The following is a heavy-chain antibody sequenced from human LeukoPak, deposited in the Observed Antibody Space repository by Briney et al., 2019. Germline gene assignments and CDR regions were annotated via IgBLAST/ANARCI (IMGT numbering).Heavy chain of an antibody. CDR3: ARQWLVEENWFDP. Sequence: GESLKISCKGSGYSFTSYWVGWVRQMPGKGLEWMGIIHPGDSDTRYSPSFQGQVTISADKSISTAYLQWSSLKASDTAMYYCARQWLVEENWFDPWGQGTLVTVSS. J-gene: IGHJ5*02. CDR1: GYSFTSYW. D-gene: IGHD6-19*01. CDR2: IHPGDSDT. V-gene: IGHV5-51*01.